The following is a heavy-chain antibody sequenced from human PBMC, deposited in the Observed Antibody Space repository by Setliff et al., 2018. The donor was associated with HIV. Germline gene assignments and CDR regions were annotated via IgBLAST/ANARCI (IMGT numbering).Heavy chain of an antibody. D-gene: IGHD3-16*01. CDR2: IYASGRP. V-gene: IGHV4-61*09. J-gene: IGHJ6*03. CDR3: ARGGENMKNYYYYYMDV. CDR1: GGSIGSGYYA. Sequence: LSLPCPVSGGSIGSGYYAWSWLRQPAGQGLEWIGHIYASGRPNYNPSLKSRGTISVDTSKNQFSLKLSAGTEEDTAVYYWARGGENMKNYYYYYMDVGGKGTTVTVSS.